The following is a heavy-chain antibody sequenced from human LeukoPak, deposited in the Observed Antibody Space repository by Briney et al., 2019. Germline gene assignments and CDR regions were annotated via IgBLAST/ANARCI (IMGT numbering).Heavy chain of an antibody. Sequence: SETLSLTCAVSGGSLSSGGYSWSWIRQPPGKGLEWIGYIYYSGSTNYNPSLKSRVTISVDTSKNQISLKLSSVTAADTAVYYCARGGVTWFVYWGQGTLVTVSS. CDR1: GGSLSSGGYS. CDR2: IYYSGST. CDR3: ARGGVTWFVY. J-gene: IGHJ4*02. D-gene: IGHD5-18*01. V-gene: IGHV4-30-4*07.